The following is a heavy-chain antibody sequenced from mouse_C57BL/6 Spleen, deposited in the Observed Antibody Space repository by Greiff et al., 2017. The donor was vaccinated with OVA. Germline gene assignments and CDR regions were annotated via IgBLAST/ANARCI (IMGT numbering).Heavy chain of an antibody. Sequence: QVQLQQPGAELVKPGASVKMSCKASGYTFTSYWITWVKQRPGQGLEWIGDIYPGSGSTNYNEKFKSKATLTVDTSSSTAYMQLSSLTSEDSAVYYGARSGDYYGSSYSWFAYWGQGTLVTVSA. D-gene: IGHD1-1*01. J-gene: IGHJ3*01. V-gene: IGHV1-55*01. CDR3: ARSGDYYGSSYSWFAY. CDR2: IYPGSGST. CDR1: GYTFTSYW.